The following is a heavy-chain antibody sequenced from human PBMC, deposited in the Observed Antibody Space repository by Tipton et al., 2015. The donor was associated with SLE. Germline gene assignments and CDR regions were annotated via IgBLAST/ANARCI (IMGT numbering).Heavy chain of an antibody. CDR1: GFTFSSYG. CDR3: ARVGQGNWDGYDI. J-gene: IGHJ3*02. D-gene: IGHD1-1*01. V-gene: IGHV3-72*01. CDR2: SRNKANSYST. Sequence: SLRLSCAVSGFTFSSYGMHWVRQAPGKGLEWVGRSRNKANSYSTKYAASVEGRFTISREDSRNSLYLQMNSLKTEDTAVYYCARVGQGNWDGYDIWGQGTMVTVSS.